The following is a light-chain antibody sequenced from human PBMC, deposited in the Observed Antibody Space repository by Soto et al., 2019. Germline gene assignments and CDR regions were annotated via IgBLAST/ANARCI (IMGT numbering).Light chain of an antibody. CDR2: DAT. Sequence: DIQMTQSPSSLSASVGDSVTITCRASQSISSYLNWYQQKPGKAPKLLIYDATTLEGGVPLRFSGSGSGTEFTLTISSLQPDDFAAYYCQQYDTYWTFGQGTKVDIK. CDR1: QSISSY. CDR3: QQYDTYWT. V-gene: IGKV1-5*01. J-gene: IGKJ1*01.